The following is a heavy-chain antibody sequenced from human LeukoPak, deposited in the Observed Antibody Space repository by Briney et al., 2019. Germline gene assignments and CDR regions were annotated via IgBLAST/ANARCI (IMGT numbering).Heavy chain of an antibody. CDR1: GFTFSSYG. CDR2: ISYDGSNK. V-gene: IGHV3-30*03. Sequence: GRSLRLSCGASGFTFSSYGMHWVRQAPGKGLEWVADISYDGSNKYYADSVKGRFTISRDNSKNTLYLQMNSLRAEDTAVYYCATWRGSGWYYFDYWGQGTLVTVSS. D-gene: IGHD6-19*01. J-gene: IGHJ4*02. CDR3: ATWRGSGWYYFDY.